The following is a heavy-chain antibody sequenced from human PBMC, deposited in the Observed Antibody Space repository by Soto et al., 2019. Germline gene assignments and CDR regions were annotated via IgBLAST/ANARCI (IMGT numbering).Heavy chain of an antibody. J-gene: IGHJ5*02. CDR2: LYHSGNT. V-gene: IGHV4-30-4*01. D-gene: IGHD2-21*02. CDR3: TREVLVTTQELGRGA. CDR1: GDSFSSRDYF. Sequence: PSETLSLTCTVSGDSFSSRDYFWTWIRQPPGKGLEWIGSLYHSGNTYYTPSLKSRASMSIDTSKKQFSLQLTSVTAADTAVYYCTREVLVTTQELGRGAWGQGTLATVS.